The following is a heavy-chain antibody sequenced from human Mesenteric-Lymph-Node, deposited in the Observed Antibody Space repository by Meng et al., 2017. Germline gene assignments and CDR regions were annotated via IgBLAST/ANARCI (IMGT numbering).Heavy chain of an antibody. V-gene: IGHV4-59*08. CDR3: ARKVATNLDL. CDR2: IYYRGST. CDR1: GDSLNSYY. Sequence: QGQLQESGPGLMKPSETLSLPCTVSGDSLNSYYWSWIRQPPGKGLEWIGYIYYRGSTSYSPSLKSRVTISIDTSKKQFSLKLRSVTAADTAVYYCARKVATNLDLWGRGTLVTVSS. J-gene: IGHJ2*01. D-gene: IGHD5-12*01.